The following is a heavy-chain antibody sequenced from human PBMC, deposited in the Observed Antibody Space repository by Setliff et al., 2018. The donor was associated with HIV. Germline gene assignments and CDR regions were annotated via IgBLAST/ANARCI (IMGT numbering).Heavy chain of an antibody. D-gene: IGHD1-26*01. V-gene: IGHV3-23*01. CDR1: GFTFSRYA. Sequence: GGSLRLSCAASGFTFSRYAMTWVRQAPGKGLEWLSVISGSSESTHYADSVKGRFTISRDNAKNSLYLQMSSLRADDTAVYYCVREWVADPWGQGTLVTVSS. CDR2: ISGSSEST. CDR3: VREWVADP. J-gene: IGHJ5*02.